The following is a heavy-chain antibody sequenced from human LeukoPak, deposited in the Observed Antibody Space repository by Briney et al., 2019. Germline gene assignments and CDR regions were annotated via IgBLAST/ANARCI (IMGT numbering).Heavy chain of an antibody. CDR1: GYTFTSYD. CDR2: MNPNSGNT. CDR3: ARVSVVAAVANYYYYYYMDV. J-gene: IGHJ6*03. V-gene: IGHV1-8*01. D-gene: IGHD2-2*01. Sequence: GASVKVSCKASGYTFTSYDINWARQATGQGLEWMGWMNPNSGNTGYAQKFQGRVTITADESTSTAYMELSSLRSEDTAVYYCARVSVVAAVANYYYYYYMDVWGKGTTVTVSS.